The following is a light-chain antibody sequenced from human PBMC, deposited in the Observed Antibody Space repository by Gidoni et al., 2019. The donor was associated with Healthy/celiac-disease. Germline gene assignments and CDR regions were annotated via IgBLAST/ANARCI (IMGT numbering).Light chain of an antibody. J-gene: IGKJ2*01. V-gene: IGKV3-11*01. CDR3: QQRSNWPPT. Sequence: EIVLIQSPATLSLSPGERATLSCRASQSVSSYLAWYQQKPGQAPRLLIYDASNRATGIPARFSGSGSGTDFTLTISSLEPEDFAVYYCQQRSNWPPTFXXXTKLEIK. CDR2: DAS. CDR1: QSVSSY.